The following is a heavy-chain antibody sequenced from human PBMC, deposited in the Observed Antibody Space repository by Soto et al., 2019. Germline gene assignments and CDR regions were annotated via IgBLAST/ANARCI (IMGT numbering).Heavy chain of an antibody. V-gene: IGHV3-73*01. D-gene: IGHD6-19*01. Sequence: GGSLRLSCAASGFTFGGSAMHWVRQASGKGLEWVGHIRSKTNSYATAYAESVKGRFTISRDDSMNTAYLQMNSLKTEDTAVYFCTRQTDAVQWLVVPADYNFDYWGQGTLVTVSS. J-gene: IGHJ4*02. CDR1: GFTFGGSA. CDR3: TRQTDAVQWLVVPADYNFDY. CDR2: IRSKTNSYAT.